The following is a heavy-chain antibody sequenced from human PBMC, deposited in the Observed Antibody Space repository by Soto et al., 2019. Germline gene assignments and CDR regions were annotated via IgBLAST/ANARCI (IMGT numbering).Heavy chain of an antibody. Sequence: SETLSLTCTVSGGSISSGDYYWSWIRQPPGKGLEWIGYIYYSGSTYYNPSLKSRVTISVDTSKNQFSLKLSSVTAADTAVYYCARDEDYYGSGPYVYWGQGTLVTVSS. CDR1: GGSISSGDYY. J-gene: IGHJ4*02. V-gene: IGHV4-30-4*01. CDR3: ARDEDYYGSGPYVY. CDR2: IYYSGST. D-gene: IGHD3-10*01.